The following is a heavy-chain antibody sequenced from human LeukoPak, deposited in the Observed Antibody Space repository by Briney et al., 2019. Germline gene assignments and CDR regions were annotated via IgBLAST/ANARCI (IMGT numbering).Heavy chain of an antibody. Sequence: SETLSLTCTVSGGSISSSSYYWGWIRQPPGKGLEWIGSIYYSGSTYYNPSLKSRVTISVDTSKNQFSLKLSSATAADTAVYYCVSPTEWGAGLGYNYYYGMDVWGQGTTVTVSS. CDR1: GGSISSSSYY. CDR3: VSPTEWGAGLGYNYYYGMDV. V-gene: IGHV4-39*01. D-gene: IGHD3-16*01. CDR2: IYYSGST. J-gene: IGHJ6*02.